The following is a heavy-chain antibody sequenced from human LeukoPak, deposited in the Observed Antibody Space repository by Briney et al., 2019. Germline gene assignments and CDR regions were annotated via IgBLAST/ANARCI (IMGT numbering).Heavy chain of an antibody. CDR3: ARGPYYDFWSGHNYMDV. CDR2: IIPIFGTA. Sequence: SVKVSCKASGGTFSSYAISWVRQAPGQGLEWMERIIPIFGTANYAQKFQGRVTITTDESTSTAYMELSSLRSEDTAVYYCARGPYYDFWSGHNYMDVWGKGTTVTVSS. J-gene: IGHJ6*03. CDR1: GGTFSSYA. V-gene: IGHV1-69*05. D-gene: IGHD3-3*01.